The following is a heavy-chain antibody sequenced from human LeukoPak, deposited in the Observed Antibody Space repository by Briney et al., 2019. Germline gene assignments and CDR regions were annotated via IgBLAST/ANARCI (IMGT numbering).Heavy chain of an antibody. CDR1: GFTFSRSC. D-gene: IGHD5-24*01. CDR2: IKQDGSEK. CDR3: ARDSAYNAFDY. V-gene: IGHV3-7*05. Sequence: GGSLRLSCAASGFTFSRSCMTSVRQAPGKGLEWVANIKQDGSEKNYVDSVKGRFTISRDNAKNSLYLQMNTLRAEDTAMYYCARDSAYNAFDYWGQGTLVTVSS. J-gene: IGHJ4*02.